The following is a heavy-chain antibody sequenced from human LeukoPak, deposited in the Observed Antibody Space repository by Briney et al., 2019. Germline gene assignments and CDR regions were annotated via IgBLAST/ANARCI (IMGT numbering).Heavy chain of an antibody. CDR2: LTSGGVSA. V-gene: IGHV3-11*04. CDR1: GFTLSDYS. D-gene: IGHD5-18*01. J-gene: IGHJ4*02. CDR3: ASSLNTVMVSPYYLEY. Sequence: PGGSLRLSCAASGFTLSDYSMTWVRQAPGQGLEWISFLTSGGVSAFYADSVRGRFTVSRDDARNSLSLYVNTLRADDTAVYYCASSLNTVMVSPYYLEYWGPGTLVTVSS.